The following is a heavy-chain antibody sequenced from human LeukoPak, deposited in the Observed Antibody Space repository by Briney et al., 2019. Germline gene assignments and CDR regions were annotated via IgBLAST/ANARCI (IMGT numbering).Heavy chain of an antibody. CDR3: ASGDFSIRGDAFDI. CDR1: GFKFGDYG. D-gene: IGHD3-10*01. J-gene: IGHJ3*02. CDR2: LNWNGGST. Sequence: PGGSLRLSCAASGFKFGDYGMSWVRQVPGKGLEWVSGLNWNGGSTGYADSVKGRFTISRDNGKNSLYLQMNSLRAEDTALYYCASGDFSIRGDAFDIWGQGTMVTVSS. V-gene: IGHV3-20*04.